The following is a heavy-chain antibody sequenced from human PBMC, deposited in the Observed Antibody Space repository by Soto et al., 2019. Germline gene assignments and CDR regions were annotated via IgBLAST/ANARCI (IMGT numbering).Heavy chain of an antibody. CDR1: GDSVSSNSAA. D-gene: IGHD4-17*01. CDR3: ARYSPDYGDYANFSSYYYMDV. Sequence: PSQTLSLTCAISGDSVSSNSAAWNWIRQSPSRGLEWLGRTYYRSKWYNDYAVSVKSRITINPDTSKNQFSLQLNSVTPEDTAVYYCARYSPDYGDYANFSSYYYMDVWGKGTTVTVSS. CDR2: TYYRSKWYN. V-gene: IGHV6-1*01. J-gene: IGHJ6*03.